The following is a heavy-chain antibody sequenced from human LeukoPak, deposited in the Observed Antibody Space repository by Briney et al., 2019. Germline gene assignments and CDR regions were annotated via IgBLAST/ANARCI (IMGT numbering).Heavy chain of an antibody. D-gene: IGHD2-21*02. CDR1: GASISPYY. CDR3: ALYYCGAACYYFLH. Sequence: SETLSLTCTVSGASISPYYWSWIRQPPGKGLEWIGFIHNSGNTNSNPSLKSRVTMSMDTSKNQFSLKLTSVTAADTAVYYCALYYCGAACYYFLHWGPGTLVTVSS. CDR2: IHNSGNT. V-gene: IGHV4-59*08. J-gene: IGHJ1*01.